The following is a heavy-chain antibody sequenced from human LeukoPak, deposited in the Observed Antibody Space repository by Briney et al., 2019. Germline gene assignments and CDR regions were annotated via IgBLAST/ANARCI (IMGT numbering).Heavy chain of an antibody. V-gene: IGHV3-23*01. J-gene: IGHJ6*04. CDR1: GFTFNNYA. CDR2: ISDSDGST. CDR3: AKADCRSINCYVKDF. Sequence: GGSLRLSCVASGFTFNNYAMNWVRQAPGKGLEWVSAISDSDGSTKYADSVKGRFTISTDTSKNTLYLQMNSLRAEDTAVYHCAKADCRSINCYVKDFWGKGTTVTVSS. D-gene: IGHD2-2*01.